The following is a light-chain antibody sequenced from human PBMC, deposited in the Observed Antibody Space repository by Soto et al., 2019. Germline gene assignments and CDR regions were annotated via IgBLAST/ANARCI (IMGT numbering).Light chain of an antibody. CDR1: QSVRSSY. V-gene: IGKV3-20*01. J-gene: IGKJ1*01. CDR3: QQYGTSPLT. CDR2: DAS. Sequence: EIVLTQSPGTLSLSPGERATLSCRASQSVRSSYLAWYQQKPGQTPRLLIYDASSRATGIPDRFSGSGSGTDFTLTISRLEPVDFAVYYCQQYGTSPLTFGQGTKVEI.